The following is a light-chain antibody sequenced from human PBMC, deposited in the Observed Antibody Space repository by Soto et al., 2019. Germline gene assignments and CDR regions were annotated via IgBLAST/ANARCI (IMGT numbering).Light chain of an antibody. Sequence: EIVFTQSPATLSLSPGERATLSCRASQSVSSYLAWYQQKPGQAPRLLIYDASNRATGIPARFSGSGSGTDFTLTISSLEPEDFAVYYCQQRSNWPWTLGEGTK. CDR3: QQRSNWPWT. CDR1: QSVSSY. V-gene: IGKV3-11*01. J-gene: IGKJ1*01. CDR2: DAS.